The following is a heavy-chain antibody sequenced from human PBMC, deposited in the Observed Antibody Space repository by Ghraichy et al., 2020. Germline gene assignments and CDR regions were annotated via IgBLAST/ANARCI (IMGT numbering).Heavy chain of an antibody. CDR2: ISYSGST. Sequence: TLSLTCTVSGVSISSSGHYWSWIRQRPGKGLEWIGYISYSGSTYYNPSLESRLTISLDRSKNQISLNLNSVTAADTAVYSCVKSDTYCGSTTCYRGIDAFYFWGQVTMVTVSS. CDR3: VKSDTYCGSTTCYRGIDAFYF. V-gene: IGHV4-31*03. CDR1: GVSISSSGHY. J-gene: IGHJ3*01. D-gene: IGHD2-2*02.